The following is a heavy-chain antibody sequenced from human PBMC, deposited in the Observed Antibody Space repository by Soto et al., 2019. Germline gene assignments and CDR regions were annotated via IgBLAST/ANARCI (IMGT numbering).Heavy chain of an antibody. V-gene: IGHV3-30-3*01. CDR2: ISYDGSNK. CDR3: ARGESYSSGWGDAFDI. Sequence: PGGSLRLSCAASEFTFSSYPMRWVRQAPGKGLEWVAVISYDGSNKYYADSVKGRFTISRDSSKNTLYLQMNSLRAEDTAVYYCARGESYSSGWGDAFDIWGQGTMVTVSS. D-gene: IGHD6-19*01. J-gene: IGHJ3*02. CDR1: EFTFSSYP.